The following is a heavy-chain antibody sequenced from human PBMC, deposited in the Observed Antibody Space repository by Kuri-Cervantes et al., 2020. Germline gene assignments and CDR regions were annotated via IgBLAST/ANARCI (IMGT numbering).Heavy chain of an antibody. J-gene: IGHJ4*02. CDR1: GFTFDDYA. CDR3: ARLYCTNGVCFYYFDY. Sequence: GGSLRLSCAASGFTFDDYAMHWVRQAPGKGLEWVSGISWNSGSIGYADSVKGRFTISRDNAKNSLYLQMNSLRAEDTALYHCARLYCTNGVCFYYFDYWGQGTLVTVSS. V-gene: IGHV3-9*01. CDR2: ISWNSGSI. D-gene: IGHD2-8*01.